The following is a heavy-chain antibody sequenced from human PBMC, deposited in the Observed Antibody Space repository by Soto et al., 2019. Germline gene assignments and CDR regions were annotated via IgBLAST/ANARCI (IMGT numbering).Heavy chain of an antibody. V-gene: IGHV1-18*01. CDR3: ARGGGAFDV. Sequence: QVQLMQSGAEVMKPGATLQVACKASGYIVTKFGINWVRQAPGQGLEWMGCISEYGDSNYSEKFQDSVSPTTETYTNTAYLELRSLTSDDTGVYFCARGGGAFDVWGQGTQITVSS. CDR2: ISEYGDS. J-gene: IGHJ3*01. CDR1: GYIVTKFG.